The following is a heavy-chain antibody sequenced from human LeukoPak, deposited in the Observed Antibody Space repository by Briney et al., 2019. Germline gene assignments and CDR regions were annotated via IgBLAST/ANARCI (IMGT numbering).Heavy chain of an antibody. V-gene: IGHV3-23*01. CDR2: ITGSGGST. J-gene: IGHJ4*02. D-gene: IGHD2-21*01. CDR1: GFTFSSDV. Sequence: PGGSLRLSCAASGFTFSSDVVSWVRQAPGKGLEWVSSITGSGGSTYYADSVKGRFTISRDNSKNTLYLQMNSLRADDTAVYYFSKKEVYCGGDCFNYWGQGTLVPSPQ. CDR3: SKKEVYCGGDCFNY.